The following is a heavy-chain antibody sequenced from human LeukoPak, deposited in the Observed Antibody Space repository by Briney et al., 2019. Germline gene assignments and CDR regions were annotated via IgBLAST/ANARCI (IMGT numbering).Heavy chain of an antibody. D-gene: IGHD5-18*01. CDR2: IYPGDSDT. Sequence: GESLKISCKGSGYTFTTYWIGWMLQMPGKGLEWMVIIYPGDSDTKYSPSFQGQVTISADKSISTAYLQWSSLKASDTAMYYCARPTDNYAFGYWGQGTLVTVSS. J-gene: IGHJ4*02. V-gene: IGHV5-51*01. CDR1: GYTFTTYW. CDR3: ARPTDNYAFGY.